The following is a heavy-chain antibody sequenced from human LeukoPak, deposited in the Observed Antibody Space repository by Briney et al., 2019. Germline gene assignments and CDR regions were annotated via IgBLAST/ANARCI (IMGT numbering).Heavy chain of an antibody. D-gene: IGHD3-10*01. CDR2: IKEDGSDK. CDR3: ARDRGYFVFHY. CDR1: GFTFSRSW. Sequence: QPGGSLRLSCAASGFTFSRSWMTWVRQAAGKGLEWVANIKEDGSDKYYVDSVKGRFTVSRDNAKNSLYLQMNSLRDEDTAVYYCARDRGYFVFHYWGQGTLVTVSS. V-gene: IGHV3-7*01. J-gene: IGHJ4*02.